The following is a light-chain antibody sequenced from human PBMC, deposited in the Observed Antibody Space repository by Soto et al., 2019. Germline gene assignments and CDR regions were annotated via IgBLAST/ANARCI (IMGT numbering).Light chain of an antibody. Sequence: EIQMTQSPSSLSASVGDRVTITCRASPSIANYLNWYQHKPGKAPELLIYAASILQTGAPSRFSGSGSGTDFTLTISSLQPEDSATYFCQQTYSTPLPFGGGTTVEIQ. J-gene: IGKJ4*01. CDR1: PSIANY. V-gene: IGKV1-39*01. CDR2: AAS. CDR3: QQTYSTPLP.